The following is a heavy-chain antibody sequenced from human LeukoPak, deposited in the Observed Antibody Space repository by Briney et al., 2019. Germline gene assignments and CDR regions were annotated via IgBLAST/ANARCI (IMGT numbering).Heavy chain of an antibody. V-gene: IGHV3-30*04. CDR2: ISYDGSNK. J-gene: IGHJ4*02. Sequence: GGSLRLSCAASGFTFSSYAMHWVRQAPGKGLEWVAVISYDGSNKYYADSVKGRFTISRDNSKNTLYLQMNSLRAEDTAVYYCARAVTYYYDSSGYYPDYWGQGTLVTVSS. D-gene: IGHD3-22*01. CDR3: ARAVTYYYDSSGYYPDY. CDR1: GFTFSSYA.